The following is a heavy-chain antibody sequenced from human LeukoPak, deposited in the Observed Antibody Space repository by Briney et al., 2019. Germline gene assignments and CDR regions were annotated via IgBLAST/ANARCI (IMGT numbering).Heavy chain of an antibody. CDR1: GFTFSTYW. Sequence: GGSLRLSCAAAGFTFSTYWMNWFRPTPGKGLEWVAKIKADGGEKDHVASVKGRFTISRDNAKNSLYLQMNSLRVEDTAVYYCARGGATRPDFWGQGTLVTVSS. V-gene: IGHV3-7*01. D-gene: IGHD1-26*01. CDR3: ARGGATRPDF. J-gene: IGHJ4*02. CDR2: IKADGGEK.